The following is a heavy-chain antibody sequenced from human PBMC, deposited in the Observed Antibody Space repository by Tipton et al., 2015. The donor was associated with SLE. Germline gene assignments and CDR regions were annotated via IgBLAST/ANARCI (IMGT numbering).Heavy chain of an antibody. CDR2: ITHSGST. J-gene: IGHJ4*02. D-gene: IGHD1-26*01. Sequence: TLSLTCAVYGGSFSDYSWSWIRQPPGKGLEWIGEITHSGSTNYNPPLRSRVTISVDTSENQLSLKLNSVTAADTAVYYCARTSGNFPFDYWGQGHLVTVSS. CDR3: ARTSGNFPFDY. V-gene: IGHV4-34*01. CDR1: GGSFSDYS.